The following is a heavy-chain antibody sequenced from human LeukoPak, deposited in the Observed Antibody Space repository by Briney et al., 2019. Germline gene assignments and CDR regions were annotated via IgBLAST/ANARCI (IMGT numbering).Heavy chain of an antibody. V-gene: IGHV4-30-4*01. CDR1: GGSISSGDYY. D-gene: IGHD6-13*01. J-gene: IGHJ4*02. Sequence: PSETLSLTCTVSGGSISSGDYYWSWIRQPPGKGLEWIGYIYYSGSTYYNPSLKSRVTISVDTSKNQFSLNLSYVTAADTAVYYCAREEGGAAGKGFDYWGQGTPVTVSS. CDR3: AREEGGAAGKGFDY. CDR2: IYYSGST.